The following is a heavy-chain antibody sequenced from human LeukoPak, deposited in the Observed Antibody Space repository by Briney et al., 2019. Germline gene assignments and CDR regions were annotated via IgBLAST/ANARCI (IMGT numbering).Heavy chain of an antibody. CDR2: ILGHGDST. CDR3: ARDSTSGWSFDQ. CDR1: GFTFSSYP. V-gene: IGHV3-64*02. Sequence: ETGGSLRLSCAASGFTFSSYPMHWVRQAPGKGLEFVSSILGHGDSTTCADSVMGRFTISRDNSKNTLYLQMGSLRPEDMGVYYCARDSTSGWSFDQWGQGTLVTVSS. D-gene: IGHD6-19*01. J-gene: IGHJ4*02.